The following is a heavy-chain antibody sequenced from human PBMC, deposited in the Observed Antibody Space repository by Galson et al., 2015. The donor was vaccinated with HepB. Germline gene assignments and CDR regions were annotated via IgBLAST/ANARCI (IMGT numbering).Heavy chain of an antibody. CDR2: IIPILGKA. V-gene: IGHV1-69*08. D-gene: IGHD3-22*01. J-gene: IGHJ5*02. CDR3: ARGFDYYDSSGYAGSWFDP. Sequence: SCKASGGTFSSYSISWVRQAPGQGREWMGRIIPILGKAKYAQKFQGRVTITADKSTSTAYMELSSLTSEDTAVYYCARGFDYYDSSGYAGSWFDPWGQGTLVTVSS. CDR1: GGTFSSYS.